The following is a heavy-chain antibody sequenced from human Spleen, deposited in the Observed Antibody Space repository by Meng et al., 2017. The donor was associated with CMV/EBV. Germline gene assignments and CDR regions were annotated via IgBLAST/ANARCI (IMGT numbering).Heavy chain of an antibody. CDR2: ISSSSSYI. Sequence: GESLKISCAASGFTVSSYSMNWVRQAPGKGLEWVSSISSSSSYIYYADSVKGRFTISRDNAKNSLYLQMNSLRAEDTAVYYCARGGIGCCSSTSCYCDAGYWGQGTLVTVSS. D-gene: IGHD2-2*01. J-gene: IGHJ4*02. CDR1: GFTVSSYS. CDR3: ARGGIGCCSSTSCYCDAGY. V-gene: IGHV3-21*01.